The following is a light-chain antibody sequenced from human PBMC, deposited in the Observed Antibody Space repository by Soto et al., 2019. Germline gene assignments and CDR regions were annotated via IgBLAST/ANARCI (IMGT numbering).Light chain of an antibody. CDR1: SCDVGGYNY. J-gene: IGLJ3*02. V-gene: IGLV2-14*01. CDR2: DVS. CDR3: ISYTSSSTVV. Sequence: QSALTQPASVSGSPGQSITISCTGTSCDVGGYNYVPWYQQHPGKAPKLMIYDVSNRPSGVSDRFSGSRSGNTASLTISGLQAEDESDYYCISYTSSSTVVFGGGTKLTVL.